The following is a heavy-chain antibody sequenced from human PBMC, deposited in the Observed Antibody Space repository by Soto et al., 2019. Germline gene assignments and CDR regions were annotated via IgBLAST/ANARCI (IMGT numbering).Heavy chain of an antibody. CDR3: ASQGY. CDR1: GVSISSHY. Sequence: QVQLQESGPGLVKPSETLSLTCTVSGVSISSHYWSWIRQPPGKGLEWIGYIYDSGSTNYSPSLKSRVPISVDTSKNQFSLKLSSVTAADTAVYYCASQGYWGQGTLVTVSS. V-gene: IGHV4-59*08. J-gene: IGHJ1*01. CDR2: IYDSGST.